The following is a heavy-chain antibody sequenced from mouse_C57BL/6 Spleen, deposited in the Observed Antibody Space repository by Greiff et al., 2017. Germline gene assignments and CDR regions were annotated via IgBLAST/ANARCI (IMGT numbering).Heavy chain of an antibody. CDR1: GFTFSDYG. Sequence: EVQLVESGGGLVKPGGSLKLSCAASGFTFSDYGMHWVRQAPEKGLEWVAYISSGSSTIYYADTVKGRFTISRDNAKNTLFLQMTSLRSEDTAMYYCARTYGSSHYFDYWGQGTTLTVSS. CDR3: ARTYGSSHYFDY. CDR2: ISSGSSTI. D-gene: IGHD1-1*01. V-gene: IGHV5-17*01. J-gene: IGHJ2*01.